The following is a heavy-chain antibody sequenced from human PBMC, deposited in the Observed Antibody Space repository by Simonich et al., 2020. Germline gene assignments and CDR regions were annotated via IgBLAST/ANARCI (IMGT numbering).Heavy chain of an antibody. CDR2: SNPNRGGT. D-gene: IGHD6-6*01. V-gene: IGHV1-2*02. J-gene: IGHJ6*03. CDR3: ARDRAARYYYYYYMDV. CDR1: GYTFTGYY. Sequence: QVQLVQSGAEVKKPGASVKVSCKASGYTFTGYYMHWVRQAPGQGLEGRGGSNPNRGGTNYAQKVQSRVTMTRDTSSSTAYMELSRLRSDDTAVYYWARDRAARYYYYYYMDVWGKGTTVTVSS.